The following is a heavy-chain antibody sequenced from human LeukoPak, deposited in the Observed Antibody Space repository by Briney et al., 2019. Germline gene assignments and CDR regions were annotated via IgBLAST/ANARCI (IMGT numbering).Heavy chain of an antibody. V-gene: IGHV4-59*01. CDR1: GDSISTYY. CDR2: IYSSGNT. CDR3: ARLRWQLVGPYFDY. J-gene: IGHJ4*02. D-gene: IGHD1-26*01. Sequence: PSETLSLTCSFSGDSISTYYWSWIRQSPGKGLEWVGHIYSSGNTDYNSSLKSRVTISVDTSKSQFSLRLSSVTATDTAVYYCARLRWQLVGPYFDYWGQGILVTVSS.